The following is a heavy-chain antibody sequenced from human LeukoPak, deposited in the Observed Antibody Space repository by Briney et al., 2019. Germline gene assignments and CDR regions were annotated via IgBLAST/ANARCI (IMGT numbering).Heavy chain of an antibody. J-gene: IGHJ4*02. Sequence: GRSLRLSCAASGFTFSSYGMSWVRQAPGKGLEWVSAISGSGGSTYYADSVKGRFTISRDNSENTLYLQMNSLRAEDTAVYYCAKRFTRGYSGYDSSDYWGQGTLVTVSS. D-gene: IGHD5-12*01. V-gene: IGHV3-23*01. CDR1: GFTFSSYG. CDR2: ISGSGGST. CDR3: AKRFTRGYSGYDSSDY.